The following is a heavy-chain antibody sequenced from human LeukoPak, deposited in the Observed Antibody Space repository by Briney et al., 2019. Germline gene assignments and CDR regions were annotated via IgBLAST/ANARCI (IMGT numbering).Heavy chain of an antibody. CDR3: ARGIYYDSPYYFDY. CDR1: GFTFSSYS. V-gene: IGHV3-21*01. D-gene: IGHD3-22*01. J-gene: IGHJ4*02. CDR2: ISSSSSYI. Sequence: IPGGSLRLSCAASGFTFSSYSMNWVRQAPGEGLEWVSSISSSSSYIYYADSVKGRFTISRDNAKNSLYLQMNSLRAEDTAVYYCARGIYYDSPYYFDYWGQGTLVTVSS.